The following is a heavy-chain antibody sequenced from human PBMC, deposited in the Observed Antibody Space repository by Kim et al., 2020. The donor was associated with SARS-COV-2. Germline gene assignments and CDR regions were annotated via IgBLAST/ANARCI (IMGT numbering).Heavy chain of an antibody. CDR1: GFTISRHY. D-gene: IGHD6-19*01. V-gene: IGHV3-53*01. Sequence: GGSLRLSCAASGFTISRHYMSWVRQAPGRGLEWVSVLYSAGTTYYADSVKGRFTISRDNYQNTLHLQMNNLRVEDMGFYYCARSLAGRGNHFDYWGRGTLVTVSS. CDR3: ARSLAGRGNHFDY. J-gene: IGHJ4*02. CDR2: LYSAGTT.